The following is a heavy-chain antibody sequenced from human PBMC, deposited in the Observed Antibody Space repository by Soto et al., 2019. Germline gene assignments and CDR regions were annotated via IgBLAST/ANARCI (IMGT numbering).Heavy chain of an antibody. D-gene: IGHD2-2*02. CDR1: GYVITNGYH. V-gene: IGHV4-38-2*01. Sequence: SETLFLTCAVSGYVITNGYHWGWIRQPPGQELEWIGTISHSGDTYYNPSLKSRVTISIDTAKNHLSLILSSVTAADTATYYCTRIDCTTTSCFTNGMDVWGQGTTVTVSS. J-gene: IGHJ6*02. CDR3: TRIDCTTTSCFTNGMDV. CDR2: ISHSGDT.